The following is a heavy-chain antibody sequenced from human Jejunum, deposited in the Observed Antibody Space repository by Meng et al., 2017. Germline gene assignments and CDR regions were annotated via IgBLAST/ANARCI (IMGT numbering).Heavy chain of an antibody. D-gene: IGHD3-10*02. J-gene: IGHJ2*01. CDR3: ARADYVRYFDL. Sequence: LRDSGPGLVKLSEDRSFTWAVSGGSIESNNWWTWIRQPPGQGLEWIGEVYHSGSTHYNPSLQSRVTISIDNSKNRFSLSLNSVTAADTAIYYCARADYVRYFDLWGRGTLVTVSS. V-gene: IGHV4-4*02. CDR2: VYHSGST. CDR1: GGSIESNNW.